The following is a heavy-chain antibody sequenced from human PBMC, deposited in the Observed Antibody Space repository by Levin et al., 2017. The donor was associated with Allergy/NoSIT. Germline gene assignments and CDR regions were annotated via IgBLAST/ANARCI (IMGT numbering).Heavy chain of an antibody. J-gene: IGHJ4*02. Sequence: SQTLSLTCAVYGGSFNGYFWSWIRQAPGRGLEWIGEINHGGATKYNPSLRSRVTISLDTSKNQFSLRLSSVTAADTAVYYCARRKPTAPLDYWGQGALVTVSS. CDR2: INHGGAT. V-gene: IGHV4-34*01. CDR3: ARRKPTAPLDY. D-gene: IGHD4-17*01. CDR1: GGSFNGYF.